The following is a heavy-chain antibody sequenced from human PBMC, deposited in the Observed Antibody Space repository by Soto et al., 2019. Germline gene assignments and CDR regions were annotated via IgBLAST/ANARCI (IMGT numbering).Heavy chain of an antibody. CDR2: IIPIFGTA. D-gene: IGHD3-22*01. CDR1: GGTFSSYA. Sequence: ASVKVSCKASGGTFSSYAIRWVRQAPGQGLEWMGGIIPIFGTANYAQKFQGRVTITADESTTTAYMELSSLRSEDTAVYYCARDLKRYYVSSGYGYYYYGMDVWGQGTMFT. J-gene: IGHJ6*02. V-gene: IGHV1-69*13. CDR3: ARDLKRYYVSSGYGYYYYGMDV.